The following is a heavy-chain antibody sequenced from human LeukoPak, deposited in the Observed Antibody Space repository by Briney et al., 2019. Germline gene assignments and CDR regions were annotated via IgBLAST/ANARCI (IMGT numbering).Heavy chain of an antibody. Sequence: HPGGSLRLSCAASGFTFSNYEMNWVHQAPGKGLEWVSYISSSGRTIYYADSVKGRFTISRDNAKNSLYLQMNSLRAEDTAVYYCARATRIYSSGWYYFFDYWGQGTLVTVSS. CDR2: ISSSGRTI. V-gene: IGHV3-48*03. D-gene: IGHD6-19*01. CDR1: GFTFSNYE. J-gene: IGHJ4*02. CDR3: ARATRIYSSGWYYFFDY.